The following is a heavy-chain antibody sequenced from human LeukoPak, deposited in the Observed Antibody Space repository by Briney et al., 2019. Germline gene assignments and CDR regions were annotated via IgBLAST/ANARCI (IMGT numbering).Heavy chain of an antibody. CDR3: ARGTILRFLESTNWFDP. Sequence: PSETLSLTCTVSGGSISSGSYYWGWIRQPPGKGLEWIESMLYSGSTYYKPSLKSRVTMSVDTSKNQFSLKLSSVTAADTAVYYCARGTILRFLESTNWFDPWGQGTLVTVSS. CDR1: GGSISSGSYY. D-gene: IGHD3-3*01. J-gene: IGHJ5*02. CDR2: MLYSGST. V-gene: IGHV4-39*01.